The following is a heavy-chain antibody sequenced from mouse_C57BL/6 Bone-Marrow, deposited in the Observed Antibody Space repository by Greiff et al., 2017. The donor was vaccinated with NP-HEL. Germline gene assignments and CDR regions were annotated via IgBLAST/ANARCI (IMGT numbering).Heavy chain of an antibody. V-gene: IGHV1-55*01. CDR1: GYTFTSYG. CDR2: IYPGSGST. Sequence: VQLQQPGAELVKPGASVKMSGRASGYTFTSYGITGGKQRPGQGLEWIGDIYPGSGSTNYNEKFKSKATLTVETSSSTAYMQLSSLTSEDSAVYYCAISGDYWGQGTSVTVSS. CDR3: AISGDY. J-gene: IGHJ4*01.